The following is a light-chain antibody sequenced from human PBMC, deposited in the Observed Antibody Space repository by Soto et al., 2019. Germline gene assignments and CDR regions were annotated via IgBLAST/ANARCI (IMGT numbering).Light chain of an antibody. J-gene: IGKJ5*01. CDR3: QQSYTNPIT. CDR1: QSIGSW. V-gene: IGKV1-5*01. CDR2: HVS. Sequence: DTQMTQSPSTLSASVGDRVTITRRASQSIGSWLAWYQQKPGKAPKLLIYHVSTLASGVPLRFSGSGSGTEFTLTISCLQSEDFATYYCQQSYTNPITFGQGTRLEIK.